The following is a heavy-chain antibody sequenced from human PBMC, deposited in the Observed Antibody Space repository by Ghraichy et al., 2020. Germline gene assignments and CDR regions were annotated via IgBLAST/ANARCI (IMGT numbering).Heavy chain of an antibody. D-gene: IGHD4-17*01. V-gene: IGHV3-73*01. Sequence: GESLNISCAASGFTFSGSAMHWVRQASGKGLEWVGRIRSKANSYATAYAASVKGRFTISRDDSKNTAYLQMNSLKTEDTAVYYCTRQLKTTVNWGQGTLVTVSS. CDR3: TRQLKTTVN. CDR1: GFTFSGSA. CDR2: IRSKANSYAT. J-gene: IGHJ4*02.